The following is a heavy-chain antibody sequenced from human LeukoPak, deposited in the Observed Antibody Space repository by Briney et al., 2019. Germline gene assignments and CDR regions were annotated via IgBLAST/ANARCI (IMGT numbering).Heavy chain of an antibody. CDR2: ITVSSFTI. V-gene: IGHV3-48*04. Sequence: GGSLRLSCAASGFTFSSYNMNWVRQAPGKGLQWVSYITVSSFTIYYADSVKGRFTISRDNAKNSLYLQMNSLRAEDTAVYYCAREFCRSTNCYRGSFDSWGQGTLVTVSS. CDR1: GFTFSSYN. CDR3: AREFCRSTNCYRGSFDS. J-gene: IGHJ4*02. D-gene: IGHD2-2*02.